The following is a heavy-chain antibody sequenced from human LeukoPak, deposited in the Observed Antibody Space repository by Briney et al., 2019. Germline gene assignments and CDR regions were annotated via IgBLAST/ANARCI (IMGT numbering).Heavy chain of an antibody. Sequence: SETLSLTCTVSGGSISSGTYYWSWIRQPPGKGLEWIGYIFYSGSTNYNPSLKSRVTISVDTSKNQFSLKLSSVTAADTAVYYCARHLVAATLDYFDYWGQGTLVTVSS. CDR3: ARHLVAATLDYFDY. CDR2: IFYSGST. J-gene: IGHJ4*02. CDR1: GGSISSGTYY. V-gene: IGHV4-61*01. D-gene: IGHD2-15*01.